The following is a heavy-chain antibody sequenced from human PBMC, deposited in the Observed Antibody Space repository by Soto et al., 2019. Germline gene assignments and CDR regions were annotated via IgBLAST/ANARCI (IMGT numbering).Heavy chain of an antibody. CDR1: GFTFGNAW. D-gene: IGHD2-2*01. J-gene: IGHJ6*02. CDR3: TTDPAPSSTRCSNSICVTDYYHDMDV. CDR2: INSKTDGGTR. V-gene: IGHV3-15*01. Sequence: GGPLRLSREDSGFTFGNAWVSWVREAPVHVLEWVGRINSKTDGGTRDYAAPVKGRFTISRDDSKNTLYLQMNSLKTEDTAVYYCTTDPAPSSTRCSNSICVTDYYHDMDVWAQATTVTVSS.